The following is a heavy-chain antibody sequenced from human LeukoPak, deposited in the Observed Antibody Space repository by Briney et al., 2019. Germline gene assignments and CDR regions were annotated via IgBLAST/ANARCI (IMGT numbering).Heavy chain of an antibody. CDR1: GGSISSSSYY. D-gene: IGHD4-11*01. J-gene: IGHJ6*03. CDR2: IYYSGST. Sequence: PSEALSLTCTVSGGSISSSSYYWGWIRQPPGKGLEWIGSIYYSGSTYYNPSLKSRVTISVDTSKNQFSLKLSYVTAADTAVYYCARRARGDYSNSYYMDVWGKGTTVTVSS. CDR3: ARRARGDYSNSYYMDV. V-gene: IGHV4-39*01.